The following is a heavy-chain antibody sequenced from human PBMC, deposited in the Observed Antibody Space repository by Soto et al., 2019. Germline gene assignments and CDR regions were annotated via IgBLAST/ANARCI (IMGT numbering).Heavy chain of an antibody. CDR2: INASSGNT. J-gene: IGHJ4*02. CDR3: AADRRYYDFWSGYLFDY. Sequence: ASVKVSCKASGYTFTGYYIHWVRQAPGQGLEWMGWINASSGNTNYAQKFQERVTMTRDTSTSTAYMELSSLRSEDTAVYYCAADRRYYDFWSGYLFDYWGQGTLVTVSS. V-gene: IGHV1-2*02. CDR1: GYTFTGYY. D-gene: IGHD3-3*01.